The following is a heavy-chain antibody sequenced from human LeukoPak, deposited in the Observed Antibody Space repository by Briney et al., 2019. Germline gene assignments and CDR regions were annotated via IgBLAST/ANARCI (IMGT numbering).Heavy chain of an antibody. CDR1: GYTYTNYG. CDR3: ARAGHRKYYYDNAYDY. Sequence: SVKVSCKASGYTYTNYGISWVRQAPGQGLEWMGWISGYNGHTNYAQKLQGRVTMTTHTSTSTAYMELRSLRSDDTAVYYCARAGHRKYYYDNAYDYWGQGTLVTVSS. J-gene: IGHJ4*02. V-gene: IGHV1-18*01. CDR2: ISGYNGHT. D-gene: IGHD3-22*01.